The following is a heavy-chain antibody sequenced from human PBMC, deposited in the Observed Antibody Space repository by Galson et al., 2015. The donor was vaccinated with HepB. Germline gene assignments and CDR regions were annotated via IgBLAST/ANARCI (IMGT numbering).Heavy chain of an antibody. Sequence: SLRLSCAASGFTFSSYAMSWVRQAPGKGLEWVSAISGSGGSTYYADPVKGRFTISRDNSKNTLYLQMNSLRAEDTAVYYCAKVGVDSSGYYQGNDAFDIWGQGTMVTVSS. CDR2: ISGSGGST. D-gene: IGHD3-22*01. J-gene: IGHJ3*02. CDR3: AKVGVDSSGYYQGNDAFDI. CDR1: GFTFSSYA. V-gene: IGHV3-23*01.